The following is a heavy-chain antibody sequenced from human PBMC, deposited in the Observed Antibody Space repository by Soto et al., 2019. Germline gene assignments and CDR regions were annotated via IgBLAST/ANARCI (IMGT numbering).Heavy chain of an antibody. Sequence: QVQLLESGGGVVQPGRSLRLSCVASGFTLTNNGMHWVRQAPGQGLEWVAVISSDGSSYYYGDSVRGRFTISSDTSKNTLFLEMNSLTTADTAVYYCAKDRGLAESGTWSHYYYGMDVWGQGTSVTVS. CDR3: AKDRGLAESGTWSHYYYGMDV. D-gene: IGHD1-26*01. J-gene: IGHJ6*02. V-gene: IGHV3-30*18. CDR1: GFTLTNNG. CDR2: ISSDGSSY.